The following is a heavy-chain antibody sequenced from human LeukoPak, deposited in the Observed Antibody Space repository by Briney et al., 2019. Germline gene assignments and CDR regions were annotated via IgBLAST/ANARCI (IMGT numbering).Heavy chain of an antibody. CDR2: INHSGST. V-gene: IGHV4-34*01. CDR1: GGSFSGYY. D-gene: IGHD3-3*01. CDR3: ARVDYDFWSGYYTRNWFDP. Sequence: SETLSLTCAVYGGSFSGYYWSWIRQPPGKGLEWIGEINHSGSTNYNPSLKSRVTISVDTSKNQFSLKLSSVTAADTAVYYCARVDYDFWSGYYTRNWFDPWGQGTLVTVSS. J-gene: IGHJ5*02.